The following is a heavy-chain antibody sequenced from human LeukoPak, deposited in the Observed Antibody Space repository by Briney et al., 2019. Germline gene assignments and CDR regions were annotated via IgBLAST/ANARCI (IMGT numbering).Heavy chain of an antibody. CDR2: INHSGST. CDR1: GGSISGYY. J-gene: IGHJ4*02. Sequence: SETLSLTCTVSGGSISGYYWSWIRQPPGKGLEWIGEINHSGSTNYNPSLKSRVTISVDTSKNQFSLKLSSVTAADTAVYYCARGRGVLLWFGVLDYWGQGTLVTVSS. CDR3: ARGRGVLLWFGVLDY. V-gene: IGHV4-34*01. D-gene: IGHD3-10*01.